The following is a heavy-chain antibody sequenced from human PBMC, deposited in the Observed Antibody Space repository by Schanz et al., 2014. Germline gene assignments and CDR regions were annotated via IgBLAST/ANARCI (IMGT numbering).Heavy chain of an antibody. CDR2: ISGSSENT. CDR3: AKGKSEVRGIILDY. Sequence: EVQLVESGGGLVKPGESLRLSCAASGFKFTDYAMTWVRQAPGKGLEWVATISGSSENTYYADSVKGRVTISRDNSRNTLFLQMRNVRADDTALYYCAKGKSEVRGIILDYWGQGTMVVVSS. J-gene: IGHJ4*02. CDR1: GFKFTDYA. V-gene: IGHV3-23*04. D-gene: IGHD3-10*01.